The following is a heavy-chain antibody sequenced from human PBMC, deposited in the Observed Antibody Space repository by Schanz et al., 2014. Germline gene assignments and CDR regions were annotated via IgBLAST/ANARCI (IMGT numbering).Heavy chain of an antibody. V-gene: IGHV1-18*01. D-gene: IGHD3-3*01. J-gene: IGHJ6*02. CDR3: ARDGPYYDFLYGMDV. CDR2: ISAYNGNT. Sequence: QVQLVQSGAEVKKPGASVKVSCKASGYTFTSYGISWVRQAPGQGLEWMGWISAYNGNTNYAQKLQGRVTITTDASTSTAYMELRSLRSDDTAVYYCARDGPYYDFLYGMDVWGQGTTVTVSS. CDR1: GYTFTSYG.